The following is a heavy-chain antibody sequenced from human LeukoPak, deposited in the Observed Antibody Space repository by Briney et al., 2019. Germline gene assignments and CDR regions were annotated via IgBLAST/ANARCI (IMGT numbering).Heavy chain of an antibody. Sequence: PGGSLRLSCAASGFTFSGYYMSWIRQAPGKGLEWVSYISSSSSYTNYADSVKGRFTISRDNAKNSLYLQMNGLRAEDTAVYYCARMRDVMAFDIWGQGTMVTVSS. D-gene: IGHD3-16*01. J-gene: IGHJ3*02. CDR3: ARMRDVMAFDI. CDR2: ISSSSSYT. V-gene: IGHV3-11*06. CDR1: GFTFSGYY.